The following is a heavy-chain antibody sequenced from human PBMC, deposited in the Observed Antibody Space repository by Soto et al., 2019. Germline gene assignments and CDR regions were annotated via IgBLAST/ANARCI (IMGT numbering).Heavy chain of an antibody. CDR2: INAGNGNT. D-gene: IGHD2-21*02. CDR3: ARSIVVVTALDY. J-gene: IGHJ4*02. V-gene: IGHV1-3*05. CDR1: GYTFTSYA. Sequence: QVQLVQSGAEEKKPGASVKVSCKASGYTFTSYAMHWVRQAPGQRLEWMGWINAGNGNTKYSQKFQGRVTITRDTSASTAYMALSSLGSEDTAVYYCARSIVVVTALDYWGQGTLVTVSS.